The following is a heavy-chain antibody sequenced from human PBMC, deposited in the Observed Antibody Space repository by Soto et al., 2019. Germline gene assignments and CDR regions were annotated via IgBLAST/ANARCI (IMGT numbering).Heavy chain of an antibody. V-gene: IGHV3-33*01. CDR1: GFTFNTYG. CDR3: ARGGYSAGWTYGMDV. Sequence: QVQLVESGGGEVQPGRSLRLSCAASGFTFNTYGMHWVRQAPGKGLEWVAVIWYDGSNKYYADSVKGRFTISRDNSKTTLYMEMNSLRAEDTAVYHCARGGYSAGWTYGMDVWGQGTTVTVS. D-gene: IGHD5-12*01. J-gene: IGHJ6*02. CDR2: IWYDGSNK.